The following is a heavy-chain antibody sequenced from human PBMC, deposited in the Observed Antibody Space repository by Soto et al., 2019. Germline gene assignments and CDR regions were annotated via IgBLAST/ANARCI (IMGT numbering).Heavy chain of an antibody. CDR2: IIPIFGTA. V-gene: IGHV1-69*13. Sequence: SVKVSCKASGGTFSSYAISWVRQAPGQGLEWMGGIIPIFGTANYAQKFQGRVTITADESTSTAYMELSSLRSEDTAVYYCAGVRGYSFIACDYWGQGTLVTVSS. J-gene: IGHJ4*02. D-gene: IGHD5-18*01. CDR1: GGTFSSYA. CDR3: AGVRGYSFIACDY.